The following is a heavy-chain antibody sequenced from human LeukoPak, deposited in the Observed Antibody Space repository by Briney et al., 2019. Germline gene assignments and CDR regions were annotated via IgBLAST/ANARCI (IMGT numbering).Heavy chain of an antibody. J-gene: IGHJ6*03. Sequence: GASVKVSCKVSGYTLTELSMHWVRQAPGKGREGMGGFDPEDGETIYAQKFQGRVTMTEDTSTDTAYMELSSLRSEDTAVYYCATSHCSGGSCYSSYYYYMDVWGKGTTVTVSS. V-gene: IGHV1-24*01. D-gene: IGHD2-15*01. CDR2: FDPEDGET. CDR3: ATSHCSGGSCYSSYYYYMDV. CDR1: GYTLTELS.